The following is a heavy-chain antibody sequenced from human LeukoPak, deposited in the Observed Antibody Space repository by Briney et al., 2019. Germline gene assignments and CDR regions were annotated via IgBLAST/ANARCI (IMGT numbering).Heavy chain of an antibody. V-gene: IGHV3-33*01. CDR3: ARGLFNYDNSGLNY. Sequence: GGSLRLSCAASGFTFSSYAMYWVHQAPGKGLEWVTNIWYDGSNKYYADSVKGRSTISRDNSKNTLYLQMNSLRAEDTAVYYCARGLFNYDNSGLNYWGQGTRVTVSS. D-gene: IGHD3-22*01. J-gene: IGHJ4*02. CDR1: GFTFSSYA. CDR2: IWYDGSNK.